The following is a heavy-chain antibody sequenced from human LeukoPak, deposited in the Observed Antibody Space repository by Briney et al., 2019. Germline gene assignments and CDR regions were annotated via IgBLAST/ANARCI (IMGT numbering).Heavy chain of an antibody. D-gene: IGHD3-22*01. J-gene: IGHJ3*02. Sequence: PGGSLRLSCAASGFTFSSYAMSWVRQAPGKGLEWVSGISGSGGSTYYADSVKGRFTISRDNSKNTLYLQMNSLRAEDTAVYHXXXGRXYYDNSDAFEIWGQGTMVTVSS. CDR3: XXGRXYYDNSDAFEI. CDR1: GFTFSSYA. CDR2: ISGSGGST. V-gene: IGHV3-23*01.